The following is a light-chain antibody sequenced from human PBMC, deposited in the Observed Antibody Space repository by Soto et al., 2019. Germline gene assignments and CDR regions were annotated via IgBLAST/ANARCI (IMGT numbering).Light chain of an antibody. CDR2: SNN. CDR3: AAWDDSLNGWV. V-gene: IGLV1-44*01. J-gene: IGLJ3*02. CDR1: SSNIGSNT. Sequence: QAVVTQPPSASGTPGQRVTISCSGSSSNIGSNTVNWYQPLPGTAPKLLIYSNNQRPSGVPDRFSGSKSGTSASLAISGLQSEDEADYYCAAWDDSLNGWVFGGGTKVTVL.